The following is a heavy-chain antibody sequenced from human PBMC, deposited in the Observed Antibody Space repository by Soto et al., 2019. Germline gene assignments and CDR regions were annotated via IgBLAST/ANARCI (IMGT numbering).Heavy chain of an antibody. J-gene: IGHJ2*01. V-gene: IGHV1-69*06. Sequence: QVQLVQSGAEVKKPGSSVKVSCKASGGTFSSYAISWVRQAPGQGLEWMGGIIPIFGTANYAQKFQGRVTITADKSASTAYMELSSLRSEDTAVYYCARYSVAGTRYVYWYFDLWGRGTLVTVSS. CDR3: ARYSVAGTRYVYWYFDL. D-gene: IGHD6-19*01. CDR1: GGTFSSYA. CDR2: IIPIFGTA.